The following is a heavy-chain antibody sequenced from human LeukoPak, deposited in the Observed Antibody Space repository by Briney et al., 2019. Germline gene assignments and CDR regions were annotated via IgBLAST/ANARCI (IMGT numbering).Heavy chain of an antibody. D-gene: IGHD3-16*01. V-gene: IGHV3-30*03. CDR1: GFTFSSYG. CDR3: AREELGSSLGFDP. J-gene: IGHJ5*02. CDR2: ISYDGSNK. Sequence: GGSLRLSCAASGFTFSSYGMHWVRQAPGKGLEWVAVISYDGSNKYYADSVKGRFTISRDNSKNTLYLQMNSLRAEDTAVYYCAREELGSSLGFDPWGQGTLVTVSS.